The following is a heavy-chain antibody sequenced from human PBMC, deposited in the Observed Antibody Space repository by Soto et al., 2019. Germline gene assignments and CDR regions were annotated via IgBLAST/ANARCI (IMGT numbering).Heavy chain of an antibody. Sequence: GGSLRLSCAASGFTFSSYAMSWVRQAPGKGLEWVSAISGSGGSTYYADSVKGRFTISRDNSKNTLYLQMNSLRAEDTAVYYCAKDPPYDYALRRHGAFDIWGQGTMVTVSS. V-gene: IGHV3-23*01. CDR2: ISGSGGST. J-gene: IGHJ3*02. CDR3: AKDPPYDYALRRHGAFDI. D-gene: IGHD3-16*01. CDR1: GFTFSSYA.